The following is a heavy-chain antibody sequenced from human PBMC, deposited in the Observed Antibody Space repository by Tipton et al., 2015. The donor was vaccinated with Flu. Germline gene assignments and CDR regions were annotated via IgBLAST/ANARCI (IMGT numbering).Heavy chain of an antibody. J-gene: IGHJ2*01. CDR3: ARDHEWRNRYFDL. V-gene: IGHV4-38-2*02. Sequence: TLSLTCAVSGYSIGSGYFWGWIRQPPGKGLEWIGSIHHSGSTFYNPSLKSRVTISLDTSKNQFSLKLHAVTAADTAVYYCARDHEWRNRYFDLWGRGTLVAVSS. CDR2: IHHSGST. CDR1: GYSIGSGYF. D-gene: IGHD1-14*01.